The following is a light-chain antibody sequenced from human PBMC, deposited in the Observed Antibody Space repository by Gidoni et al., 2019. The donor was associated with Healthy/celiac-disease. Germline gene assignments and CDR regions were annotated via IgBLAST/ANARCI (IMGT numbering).Light chain of an antibody. CDR3: QQYNNWPPEVT. J-gene: IGKJ4*01. V-gene: IGKV3-15*01. CDR2: GAS. CDR1: QSVSSN. Sequence: EIVMTQSPATLSVSPGERATLSCRASQSVSSNLAWYQQKPGQAPRLLRWGASTRATGIPARFSGSGSGTEFTLTISSLQSEDFAVYYCQQYNNWPPEVTFGGGTKVEIK.